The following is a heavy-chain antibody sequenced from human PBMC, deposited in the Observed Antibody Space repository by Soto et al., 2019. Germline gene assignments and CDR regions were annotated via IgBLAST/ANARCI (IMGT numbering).Heavy chain of an antibody. CDR2: IYYSGST. CDR3: ARRMATSRDAFDI. V-gene: IGHV4-39*02. J-gene: IGHJ3*02. Sequence: ATLSLTCTVSGGSISSSSYYWGWIRQPPGKGLERIGSIYYSGSTYYNPSLKSRGTISVDTSQNHLSLKLSSVTAADPAGIYCARRMATSRDAFDIWGQGTMVTVSS. CDR1: GGSISSSSYY. D-gene: IGHD2-2*01.